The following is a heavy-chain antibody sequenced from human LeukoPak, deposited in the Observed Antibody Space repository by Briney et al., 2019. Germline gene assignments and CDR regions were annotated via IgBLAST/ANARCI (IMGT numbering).Heavy chain of an antibody. CDR1: GFTFSTYG. V-gene: IGHV3-23*01. CDR2: TSASGVST. D-gene: IGHD3-22*01. J-gene: IGHJ4*02. CDR3: TSRDPYSYGRSGYHFDY. Sequence: PGGSLRLSCAASGFTFSTYGMSWVRHAPGKGLEWVSATSASGVSTYYSDSVKGRFTISRDNSKNTLYLQMNSLRAEDTAVYYCTSRDPYSYGRSGYHFDYWGQGTLVTVSS.